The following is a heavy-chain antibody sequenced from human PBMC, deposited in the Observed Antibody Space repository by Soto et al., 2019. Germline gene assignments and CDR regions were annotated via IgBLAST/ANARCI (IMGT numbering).Heavy chain of an antibody. J-gene: IGHJ6*02. V-gene: IGHV1-18*01. CDR1: GYTFTSYG. Sequence: GASVKVSCKASGYTFTSYGISWVRQAPGQGLEWMGWISAYNGSTNYAQKLQGRVTMTTDTSTSTAYMELRSLRSDDTAVYYCARCFRLPALDYYYYGMDVWGQGTTVTVSS. CDR3: ARCFRLPALDYYYYGMDV. CDR2: ISAYNGST.